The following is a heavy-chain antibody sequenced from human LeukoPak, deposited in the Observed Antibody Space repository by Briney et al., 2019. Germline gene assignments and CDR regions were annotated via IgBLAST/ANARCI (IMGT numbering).Heavy chain of an antibody. D-gene: IGHD5-24*01. Sequence: PSETLSLTCTVSGGSISSYYWSWIRQPPGKGLEWIGYIYYSGSTNYNPSLKSRVTISVDTSKNQFSLKLSSVTAADTAVYYCARLRMATLELGYAFDIWGQGTMDTVSS. CDR1: GGSISSYY. J-gene: IGHJ3*02. CDR2: IYYSGST. CDR3: ARLRMATLELGYAFDI. V-gene: IGHV4-59*01.